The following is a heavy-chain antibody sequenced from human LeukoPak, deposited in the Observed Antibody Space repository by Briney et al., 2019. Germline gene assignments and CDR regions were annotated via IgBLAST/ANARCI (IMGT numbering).Heavy chain of an antibody. J-gene: IGHJ3*02. CDR2: I. CDR3: ARDGGNWDAFDI. CDR1: GFTFDDYG. V-gene: IGHV3-21*01. D-gene: IGHD1-20*01. Sequence: GGSLRLSCAASGFTFDDYGMNWVRQAPGKGLEWVSYIYYADSVKGRFTISRDNAKNSLYLQMNSLRAEDTAVYYCARDGGNWDAFDIWGQGTMVTVSS.